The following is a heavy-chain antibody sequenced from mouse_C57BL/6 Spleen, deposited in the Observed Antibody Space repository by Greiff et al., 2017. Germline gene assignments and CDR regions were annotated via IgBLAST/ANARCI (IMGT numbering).Heavy chain of an antibody. CDR2: IDPANGNT. D-gene: IGHD1-1*01. CDR1: GFNIKNTY. V-gene: IGHV14-3*01. CDR3: ARGYYGSSLYYAMDY. Sequence: VQLKESVAELVRPGASVKLSCTASGFNIKNTYMHWVKQRPEQGLEWIGRIDPANGNTKYAPKFQGKATITADTSSNTAYLQLSSLTSEDTAIYYCARGYYGSSLYYAMDYWGQGTSVTVSS. J-gene: IGHJ4*01.